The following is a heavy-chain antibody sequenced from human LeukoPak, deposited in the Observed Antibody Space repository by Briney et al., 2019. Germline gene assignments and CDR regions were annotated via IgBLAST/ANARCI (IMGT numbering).Heavy chain of an antibody. J-gene: IGHJ6*02. CDR1: GFTFSSYA. CDR2: ISYDGSNK. V-gene: IGHV3-30*04. Sequence: GGSLRLSCAASGFTFSSYAMHWVRQAPGKGLEWVAVISYDGSNKYYADSVRGRFTISRDNSKFTLYMQMNSLRAEDTAVYYCARVRAGYCTSTSCYTGMDVWGQGTTVTVSS. D-gene: IGHD2-2*01. CDR3: ARVRAGYCTSTSCYTGMDV.